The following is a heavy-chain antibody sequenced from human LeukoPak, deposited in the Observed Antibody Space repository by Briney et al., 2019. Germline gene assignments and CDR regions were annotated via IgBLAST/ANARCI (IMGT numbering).Heavy chain of an antibody. CDR3: ARQGGAVDY. V-gene: IGHV3-30-3*01. CDR2: ISYDGSNK. Sequence: GGSLRLSCAASGFTFSSYAMHWVRQAPGKGLEWVAVISYDGSNKYYADSVKGRFTISRDNSKNTLYLQMNSLRAEDTAVYYCARQGGAVDYWSQGTLVTVSS. J-gene: IGHJ4*02. CDR1: GFTFSSYA. D-gene: IGHD3-16*01.